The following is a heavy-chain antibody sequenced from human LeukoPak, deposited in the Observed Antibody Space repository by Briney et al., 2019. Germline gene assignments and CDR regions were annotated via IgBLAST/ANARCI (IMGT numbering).Heavy chain of an antibody. Sequence: GASVKVSCKASGYTFTSYDINWVRQATGQGLEWMGWMNPNSGNTGYAQKFQGRVTMTRSTSISTAYMELSSLRSEDTAVYYCARGAGGLPGYISGWDTYYYYYGMDVWGQGTTVTVSS. D-gene: IGHD6-19*01. J-gene: IGHJ6*02. CDR1: GYTFTSYD. CDR3: ARGAGGLPGYISGWDTYYYYYGMDV. V-gene: IGHV1-8*01. CDR2: MNPNSGNT.